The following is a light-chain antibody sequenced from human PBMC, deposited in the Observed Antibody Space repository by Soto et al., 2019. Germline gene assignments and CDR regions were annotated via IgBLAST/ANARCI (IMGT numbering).Light chain of an antibody. Sequence: EVVLTQSPATLSVSPGERAALSCRASQNLGNFLGLYQQKPGQAPRLLIYDAWNRAPGIPARLSGSGSGTDFTLTISSLEPEDFAVYYCQQRSNWPLFGQGTRLQIK. J-gene: IGKJ5*01. V-gene: IGKV3-11*01. CDR2: DAW. CDR1: QNLGNF. CDR3: QQRSNWPL.